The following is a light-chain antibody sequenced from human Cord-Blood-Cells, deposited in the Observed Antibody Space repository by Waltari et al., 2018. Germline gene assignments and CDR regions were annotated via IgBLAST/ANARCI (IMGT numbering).Light chain of an antibody. CDR1: QSVSSN. V-gene: IGKV3-15*01. J-gene: IGKJ2*03. CDR2: GAS. CDR3: QQYNNWPPYS. Sequence: EIVMTQSPATLSVSPGDRATLSCRASQSVSSNLAWYQQKPGQATRLLIYGASTRATGIPARFSGSGSGTEFTLTISSLQSEDFAVEYCQQYNNWPPYSFGQGTKLEIK.